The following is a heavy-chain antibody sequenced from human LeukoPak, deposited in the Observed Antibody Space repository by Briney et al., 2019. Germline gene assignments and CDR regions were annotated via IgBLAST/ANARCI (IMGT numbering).Heavy chain of an antibody. D-gene: IGHD6-6*01. V-gene: IGHV3-30*18. Sequence: GGSLRLSCAASGFIFSSYGMHWVRQAPGKGLEWVAVISYDGSNKYYADSVKGRFTISRDNSKNTLYLQMNSLRAEDTAVYYCAKEGSSSFYYYYYMDVWGKGTTVTVSS. CDR3: AKEGSSSFYYYYYMDV. CDR1: GFIFSSYG. J-gene: IGHJ6*03. CDR2: ISYDGSNK.